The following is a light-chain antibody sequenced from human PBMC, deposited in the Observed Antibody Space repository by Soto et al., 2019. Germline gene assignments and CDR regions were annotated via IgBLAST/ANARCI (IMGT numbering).Light chain of an antibody. CDR1: QTVASN. CDR3: QQYHNWPPQYT. V-gene: IGKV3-15*01. Sequence: EIVMTQSPATLYLSPGERATLSCRASQTVASNIAWYQQKPGQDPRLLIDGDSTRATGVSARFSGTGSGTEFTLTISSLQSEDFAVYFCQQYHNWPPQYTFGQGT. CDR2: GDS. J-gene: IGKJ2*01.